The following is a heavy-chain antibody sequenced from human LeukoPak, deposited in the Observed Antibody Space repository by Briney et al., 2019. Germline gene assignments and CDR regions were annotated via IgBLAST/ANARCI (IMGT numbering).Heavy chain of an antibody. CDR3: ARGPPMTTVVTPGLY. Sequence: ASVKVSCKASTYTFTSYGISWVRQAPGQGLEWMGWISAYNGNTNYAQKLQGRVTMTTDTSTSTAYMELRSLRSDDTAVYYCARGPPMTTVVTPGLYWGQGTLVTVSS. J-gene: IGHJ4*02. D-gene: IGHD4-23*01. CDR1: TYTFTSYG. CDR2: ISAYNGNT. V-gene: IGHV1-18*01.